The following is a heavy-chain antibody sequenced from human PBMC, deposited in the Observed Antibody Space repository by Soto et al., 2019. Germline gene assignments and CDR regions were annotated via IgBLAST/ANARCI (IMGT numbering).Heavy chain of an antibody. Sequence: PGGSLRLSCAASGFTFSSYWMSWVRQAPGKGLEWVANIKQDGRGKYYVDSVKGRFTISRDNAKNSLYLQMNSLRAEDTAVYYCARSDRGQWLTPGYWGQGTLVTVSS. CDR3: ARSDRGQWLTPGY. J-gene: IGHJ4*02. D-gene: IGHD6-19*01. CDR2: IKQDGRGK. V-gene: IGHV3-7*05. CDR1: GFTFSSYW.